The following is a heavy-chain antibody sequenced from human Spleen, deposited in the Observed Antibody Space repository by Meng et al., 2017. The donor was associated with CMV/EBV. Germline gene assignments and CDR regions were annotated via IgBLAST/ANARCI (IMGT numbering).Heavy chain of an antibody. CDR3: ARDKGASPRAWFDP. Sequence: KAYAYGCTSCGMSWVREAPGRGLEWMGWINVYNENTNYAQKFQGRVTMTTDTSTNTVHMELRRLRFDATALYYCARDKGASPRAWFDPWGQGTLVTVSS. D-gene: IGHD1-26*01. CDR2: INVYNENT. CDR1: AYGCTSCG. V-gene: IGHV1-18*01. J-gene: IGHJ5*02.